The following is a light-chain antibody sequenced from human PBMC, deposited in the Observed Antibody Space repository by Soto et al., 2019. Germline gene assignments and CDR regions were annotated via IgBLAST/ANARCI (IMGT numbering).Light chain of an antibody. V-gene: IGLV2-14*01. CDR1: SSDVGAYDF. CDR2: DVT. CDR3: SSYTTRSTLV. J-gene: IGLJ2*01. Sequence: QSVLTQPASVSGSPGQSITISCTGTSSDVGAYDFVSWYQHYPGKAPKLVTFDVTHRPPGISDRFSGSKSANTASLTISGLQAEDEAFYYCSSYTTRSTLVFGGGT.